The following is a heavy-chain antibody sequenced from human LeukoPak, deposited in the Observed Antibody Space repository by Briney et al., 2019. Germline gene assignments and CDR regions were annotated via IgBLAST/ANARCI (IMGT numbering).Heavy chain of an antibody. CDR2: IYTSGST. CDR3: ARGPPKPYSSTGGEYYYYMDV. CDR1: GGSISRYY. J-gene: IGHJ6*03. V-gene: IGHV4-4*09. D-gene: IGHD6-13*01. Sequence: SETLSLTCTVSGGSISRYYWSWIRQPPGKGLEWIGYIYTSGSTNYNPSLKSRVTISVDTSKNQFSLKLSSVTAADTAVYYCARGPPKPYSSTGGEYYYYMDVWGKGTTVTVSS.